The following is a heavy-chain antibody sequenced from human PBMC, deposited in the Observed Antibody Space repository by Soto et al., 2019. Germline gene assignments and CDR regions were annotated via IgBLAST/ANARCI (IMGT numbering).Heavy chain of an antibody. J-gene: IGHJ1*01. D-gene: IGHD2-2*01. V-gene: IGHV1-46*03. Sequence: ASVKVSCKASGYTFANYHMHWVRQAPGQGLEWMGIINPNSGTTTYAQRFQGRVTMTRDTSTTTVYMELSSLRSEDTAVYYCARGDIVVVPAGGGQECFQHWGQGTLVTVSS. CDR1: GYTFANYH. CDR3: ARGDIVVVPAGGGQECFQH. CDR2: INPNSGTT.